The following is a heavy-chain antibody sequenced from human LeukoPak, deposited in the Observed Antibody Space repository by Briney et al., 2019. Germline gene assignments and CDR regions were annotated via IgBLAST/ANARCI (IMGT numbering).Heavy chain of an antibody. J-gene: IGHJ6*03. CDR1: GFTFSSYG. CDR3: AKEGYYDILTGYFTAGGRYYYMDV. V-gene: IGHV3-NL1*01. D-gene: IGHD3-9*01. Sequence: SGGSLRLSCAASGFTFSSYGIHWVRQAPGKGLEWVSAISGSGGTTYYADSVKGRFTISRDNSKNTLYLQMNSLRAEDTAVYYCAKEGYYDILTGYFTAGGRYYYMDVWGKGTTVTISS. CDR2: ISGSGGTT.